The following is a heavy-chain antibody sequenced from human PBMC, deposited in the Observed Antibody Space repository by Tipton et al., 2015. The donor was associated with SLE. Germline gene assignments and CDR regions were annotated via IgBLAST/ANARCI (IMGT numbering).Heavy chain of an antibody. CDR2: VSHSGRT. CDR1: DGSLGGYY. Sequence: TLSLTCAVYDGSLGGYYWSWIRQPPGKGLEWIGEVSHSGRTNYTASLKSRVTISIDTSKNQFSLRLNSVVAADTGVYYCARGGTGDGTNPFDPWGQGTLVTVSS. D-gene: IGHD2-8*01. J-gene: IGHJ5*02. CDR3: ARGGTGDGTNPFDP. V-gene: IGHV4-34*01.